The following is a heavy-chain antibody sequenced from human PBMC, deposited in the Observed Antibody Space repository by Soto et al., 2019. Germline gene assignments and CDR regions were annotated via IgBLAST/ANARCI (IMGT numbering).Heavy chain of an antibody. J-gene: IGHJ6*02. D-gene: IGHD3-3*01. CDR3: ARDRRERITIFGVVSPAAYYYGMGV. CDR2: INPSGGST. V-gene: IGHV1-46*01. CDR1: GYTFTSYY. Sequence: ASVKVSCKASGYTFTSYYMHWVRQAPGQGLEWMGIINPSGGSTSYAQKFQGRVTMTRDTSTSTVYMELSSLRSEDTAVYYCARDRRERITIFGVVSPAAYYYGMGVWGQGTTVTVSS.